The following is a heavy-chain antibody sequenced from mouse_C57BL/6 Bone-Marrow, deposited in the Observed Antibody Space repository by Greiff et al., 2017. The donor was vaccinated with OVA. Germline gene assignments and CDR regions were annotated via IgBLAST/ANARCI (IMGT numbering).Heavy chain of an antibody. Sequence: VMLVESGAELARPGASVKLSCKASGYTFTSYGISWVKQRTGQGLEWIGEIYPRSGNTYYNEKFKGKATLTADKSSSTAYMELRSLTSEDSAVYFCARGRSSMDYWGQGTSVTVSS. J-gene: IGHJ4*01. D-gene: IGHD1-1*01. CDR2: IYPRSGNT. CDR3: ARGRSSMDY. V-gene: IGHV1-81*01. CDR1: GYTFTSYG.